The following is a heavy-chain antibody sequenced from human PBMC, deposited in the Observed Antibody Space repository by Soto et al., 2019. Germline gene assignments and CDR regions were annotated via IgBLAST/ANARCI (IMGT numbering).Heavy chain of an antibody. CDR3: ARAVRGNMIVVVNGAFDI. V-gene: IGHV1-69*01. J-gene: IGHJ3*02. D-gene: IGHD3-22*01. CDR1: GGTFSSYA. Sequence: QVQLVQSGAEVKKPGSSVKVSCKASGGTFSSYAISWVRQAPGQGLEWMGGIIPIFGTANYAQKFQGRVTITADESTSTAYMELSSLRSEDTAVYYCARAVRGNMIVVVNGAFDIWGQGTMVTVSS. CDR2: IIPIFGTA.